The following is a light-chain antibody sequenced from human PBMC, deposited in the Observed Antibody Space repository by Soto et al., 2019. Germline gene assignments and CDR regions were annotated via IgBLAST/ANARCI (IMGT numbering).Light chain of an antibody. V-gene: IGLV1-40*01. J-gene: IGLJ1*01. CDR1: SSNIGAGYD. Sequence: QSVLTQPPSVSGAPGQRVTISCTGSSSNIGAGYDVHWYQQLPGTAPKLLIYGNSNRPSGVPDRFSGSKSGTSASLAITGLQAENEADYYCQSYDSSLSGYVFGTGPKVNVL. CDR3: QSYDSSLSGYV. CDR2: GNS.